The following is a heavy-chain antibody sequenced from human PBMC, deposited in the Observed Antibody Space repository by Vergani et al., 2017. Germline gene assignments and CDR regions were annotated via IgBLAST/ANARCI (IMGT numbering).Heavy chain of an antibody. V-gene: IGHV5-51*01. D-gene: IGHD2-21*01. Sequence: EVMLVQSGAEVKKPGESLKISCKYSESSFTSNQIAWVRQMSGKGLQWMGNITPFDSKIAYSPSFQGQVIMSIDKSITTAYLQWRSLEASDTDIYYCTRHVPCGDGACLHFDHWGQGTQVTVSS. CDR3: TRHVPCGDGACLHFDH. J-gene: IGHJ4*02. CDR2: ITPFDSKI. CDR1: ESSFTSNQ.